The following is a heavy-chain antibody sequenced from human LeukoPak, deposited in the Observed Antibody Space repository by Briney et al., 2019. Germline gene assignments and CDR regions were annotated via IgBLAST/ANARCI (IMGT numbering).Heavy chain of an antibody. CDR3: ARLAGRITIFGVVKAPYNWFDP. Sequence: PSETLSLTCAVYGGSFSGYYWSWIRQPPGKGLEWIGEINHSGSTNYNPSLKSRVTISVDTSKNQFSLKLSSVTAADTAAYYCARLAGRITIFGVVKAPYNWFDPWGQGTLVTVSS. D-gene: IGHD3-3*01. J-gene: IGHJ5*02. V-gene: IGHV4-34*01. CDR2: INHSGST. CDR1: GGSFSGYY.